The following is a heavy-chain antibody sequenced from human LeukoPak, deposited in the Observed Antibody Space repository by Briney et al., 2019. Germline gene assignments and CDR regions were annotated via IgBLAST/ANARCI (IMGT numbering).Heavy chain of an antibody. CDR1: GFTFTSYA. Sequence: PGGSLRLSCAASGFTFTSYAMTWVRQAPGKGPEWVSAIRGSGGSTNYADSAKGRFTISRDYSKNTLYLQMNSLRAEDTAVYYCAKDMDGHNYNRWYFDLWGRGTLVTVSS. J-gene: IGHJ2*01. V-gene: IGHV3-23*01. CDR3: AKDMDGHNYNRWYFDL. D-gene: IGHD3-10*01. CDR2: IRGSGGST.